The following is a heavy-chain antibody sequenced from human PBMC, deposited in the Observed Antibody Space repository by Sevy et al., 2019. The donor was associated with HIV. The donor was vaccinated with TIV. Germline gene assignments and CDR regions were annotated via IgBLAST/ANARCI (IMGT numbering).Heavy chain of an antibody. CDR2: IGPTGDT. J-gene: IGHJ5*02. D-gene: IGHD3-10*01. CDR1: XXTXSGXD. CDR3: XXXKGXXGAXNWLXP. V-gene: IGHV3-13*01. Sequence: GGSLXLSCAXXXXTXSGXDMXXVRQATGKGLEWVSAIGPTGDTXYPGSVKGRFTISRENAKNSLYLQMNSLRVGDTXVYYXXXXKGXXGAXNWLXPXGQGTLVTVSS.